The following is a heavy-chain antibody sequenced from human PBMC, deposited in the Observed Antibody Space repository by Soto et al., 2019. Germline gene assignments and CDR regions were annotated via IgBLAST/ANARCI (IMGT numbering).Heavy chain of an antibody. V-gene: IGHV1-69*02. D-gene: IGHD2-2*01. CDR2: IIPILGIA. CDR1: GGTFSSYS. Sequence: QVQLVQSGAEVKKPGSSVKVSCKASGGTFSSYSISWVRQAPGQGLEWMGRIIPILGIANYAQKFQGRVTITADTSTRTSYRELSSLSPGAPAVYYCARACRSTSRPRPGYWGQGALVTVSS. J-gene: IGHJ4*02. CDR3: ARACRSTSRPRPGY.